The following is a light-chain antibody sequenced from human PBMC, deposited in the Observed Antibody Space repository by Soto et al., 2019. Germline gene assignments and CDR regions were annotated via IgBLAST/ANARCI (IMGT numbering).Light chain of an antibody. J-gene: IGKJ5*01. Sequence: EIVLTQSPATLSLSPGERATLSCRASQSVSNSLAWFQQKPGQAPRLLIYGASNRATGVPDRFSGSGSGTDFTLTISRLEPEDFAVYYCQQYGSSPPITFGQGTRLEIK. CDR1: QSVSNS. V-gene: IGKV3-20*01. CDR3: QQYGSSPPIT. CDR2: GAS.